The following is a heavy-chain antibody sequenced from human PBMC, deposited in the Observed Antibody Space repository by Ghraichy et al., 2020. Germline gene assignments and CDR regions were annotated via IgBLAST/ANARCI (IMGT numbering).Heavy chain of an antibody. CDR2: IVPIFNRA. CDR3: AREGTTGIVVVPVYYMDV. D-gene: IGHD2-2*01. J-gene: IGHJ6*03. V-gene: IGHV1-69*13. CDR1: GGTFSRHA. Sequence: SVKVSCKASGGTFSRHAISWVRQAPGQGLEWMGRIVPIFNRAYYAQKFQDRVTITADESTSTAYLELNSLRSEDTAVYYCAREGTTGIVVVPVYYMDVWGKGTTVTVSS.